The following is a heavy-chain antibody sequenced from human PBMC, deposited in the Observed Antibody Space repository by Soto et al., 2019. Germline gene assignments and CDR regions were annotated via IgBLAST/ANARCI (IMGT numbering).Heavy chain of an antibody. J-gene: IGHJ4*02. CDR2: INHSGST. D-gene: IGHD1-26*01. CDR1: GGSFSGYY. Sequence: SETLSLTCAVYGGSFSGYYWSWIRQPPGKGLEWIGEINHSGSTNYNPSLKSRVTISVDTSKNQFSLKLSSVTAAETAVYYSEREPRDNHYYRNWGQATLVTVSS. CDR3: EREPRDNHYYRN. V-gene: IGHV4-34*01.